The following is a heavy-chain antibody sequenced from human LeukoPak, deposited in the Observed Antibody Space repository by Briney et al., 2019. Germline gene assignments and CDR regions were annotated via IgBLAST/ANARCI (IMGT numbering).Heavy chain of an antibody. V-gene: IGHV3-74*01. J-gene: IGHJ4*02. D-gene: IGHD2/OR15-2a*01. CDR3: AKDAWRNREFDF. CDR2: INTDGSAT. Sequence: PGGSLRLSCAASGFTFSSYWMHWVRQGPGKGLVWVSRINTDGSATSYADSVKGRFTISRDNSRNTLYLQMSSLRAEDTAVYYCAKDAWRNREFDFWGQGALVTVSS. CDR1: GFTFSSYW.